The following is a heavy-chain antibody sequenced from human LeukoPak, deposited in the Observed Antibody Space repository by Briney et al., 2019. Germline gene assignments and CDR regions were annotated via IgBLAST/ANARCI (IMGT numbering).Heavy chain of an antibody. CDR3: ARDKSVGATPLDY. CDR2: MSGSGGST. CDR1: GITFSSYD. J-gene: IGHJ4*02. D-gene: IGHD1-26*01. V-gene: IGHV3-23*01. Sequence: GGSLRLSCAASGITFSSYDMSWVRQAPGKGLDWVSDMSGSGGSTYYADSVKGRFTISRDNSKNTLYLQMNSLRAEDTAVYYCARDKSVGATPLDYWGQGTLVTVSS.